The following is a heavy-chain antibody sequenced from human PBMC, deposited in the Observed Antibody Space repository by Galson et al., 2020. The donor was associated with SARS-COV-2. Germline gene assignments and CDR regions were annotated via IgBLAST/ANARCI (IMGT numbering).Heavy chain of an antibody. CDR3: ARGLPGAFDI. Sequence: ETSETLSLTCAASGGSISSGIYSWSWIRQPPGKDLEWIGYIYLSGSTYYNPSLKSRVTISLDTSKNQLSMNLTSVTAADTAVYYCARGLPGAFDIWGRGTMVTVSS. V-gene: IGHV4-30-2*01. J-gene: IGHJ3*02. CDR1: GGSISSGIYS. CDR2: IYLSGST.